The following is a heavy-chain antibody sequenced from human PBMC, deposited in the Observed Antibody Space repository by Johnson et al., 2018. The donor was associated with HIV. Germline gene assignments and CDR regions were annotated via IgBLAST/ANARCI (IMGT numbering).Heavy chain of an antibody. Sequence: QVQLVESGGGLVKPGGSLRLSCAASGFTFSDYYMSWIRQTPGKGLEWVAVISYDGSNKYYADSVKGRLTISRDNSKNTLYLQMSSLRAEDTAMYYCGRATVESAFDIWGQGTMVTVSS. D-gene: IGHD4-23*01. CDR1: GFTFSDYY. CDR2: ISYDGSNK. CDR3: GRATVESAFDI. J-gene: IGHJ3*02. V-gene: IGHV3-30-3*01.